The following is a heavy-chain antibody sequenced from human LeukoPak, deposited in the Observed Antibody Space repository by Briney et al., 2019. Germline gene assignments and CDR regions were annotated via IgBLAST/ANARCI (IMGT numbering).Heavy chain of an antibody. V-gene: IGHV4-59*01. J-gene: IGHJ4*02. CDR2: IYYSGST. Sequence: SETLSLTCTVSGGSISSYYWSWTRQPPGKGLEWIGYIYYSGSTNYNPSLESRVTISVDTSKNQFSLKLSSVTAADTAVYYCARVVAAKYYFDYWGQGTLVTVSS. CDR3: ARVVAAKYYFDY. CDR1: GGSISSYY. D-gene: IGHD2-15*01.